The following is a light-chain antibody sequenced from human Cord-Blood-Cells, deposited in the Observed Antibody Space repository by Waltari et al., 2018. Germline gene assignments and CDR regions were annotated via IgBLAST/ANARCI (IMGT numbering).Light chain of an antibody. CDR2: DVS. Sequence: QSALTQPASVSGSPGQSLTLSCTGTSRDVGGDKYVSRYQQHPGKAPKLMIYDVSNRPSGVSNRFSGSKSGNTASLTISGLQAEDEADYYCSSYTSSSTLWVFGGGTKLTVL. CDR3: SSYTSSSTLWV. V-gene: IGLV2-14*01. CDR1: SRDVGGDKY. J-gene: IGLJ3*02.